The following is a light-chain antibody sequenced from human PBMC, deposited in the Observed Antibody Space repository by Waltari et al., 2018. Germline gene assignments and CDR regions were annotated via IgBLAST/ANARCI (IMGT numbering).Light chain of an antibody. CDR1: RSYVGNNNH. Sequence: QPALPQPAPVPGSPGQSITIPSPGTRSYVGNNNHVCWYQKHPDNVPKLIIYEVSKRPSGVSDRFSGSKSGNTASLTISGLQTEDEADYYCLSYAATVSFGFGGGTKLTVL. CDR2: EVS. CDR3: LSYAATVSFG. V-gene: IGLV2-23*02. J-gene: IGLJ2*01.